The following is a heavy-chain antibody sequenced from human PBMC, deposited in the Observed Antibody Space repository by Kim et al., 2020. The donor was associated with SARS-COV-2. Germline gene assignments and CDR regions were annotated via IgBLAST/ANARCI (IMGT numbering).Heavy chain of an antibody. CDR1: GFSFSTFA. V-gene: IGHV3-30-3*01. J-gene: IGHJ6*03. D-gene: IGHD2-8*01. CDR2: ISFDGNKE. CDR3: ARDHTWSRYCTDASCLSEEGYYQYYMDV. Sequence: GGSLRLSCGASGFSFSTFAFHWVRQAPGKGLEWVAVISFDGNKEYRADSLKGRFTVSRDNSRNTLYLQMNSLRAEDTAVSYCARDHTWSRYCTDASCLSEEGYYQYYMDVWGKGTSVPVSS.